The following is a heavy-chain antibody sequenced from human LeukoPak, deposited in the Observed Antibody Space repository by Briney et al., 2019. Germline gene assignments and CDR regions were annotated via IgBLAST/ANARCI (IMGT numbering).Heavy chain of an antibody. J-gene: IGHJ5*02. CDR1: GGSISSYY. CDR2: IYYSGST. CDR3: ARRSRPYWFDP. Sequence: PSETLSLTCTVSGGSISSYYWSWIRQPPGKGLEWIGYIYYSGSTNYNPSLKSRVTLSVDTSKNQFSLKLSSVTAADTAVYYCARRSRPYWFDPWGQGTLVTVSS. V-gene: IGHV4-59*08.